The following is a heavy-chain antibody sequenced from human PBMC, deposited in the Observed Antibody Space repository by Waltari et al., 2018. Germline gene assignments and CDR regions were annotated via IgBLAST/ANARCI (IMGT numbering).Heavy chain of an antibody. CDR2: IYTSGST. CDR3: ARVTTRGGIRYFDY. CDR1: GGSISSYY. Sequence: QVQLQESGPGLVKPSETLSLTCTVSGGSISSYYWSWIRQPAGKGLEWIGRIYTSGSTNYNPPLKSRVTMSVDTSKNQFSLKLSSVTAADTAVYYCARVTTRGGIRYFDYWGQGTLVTVSS. J-gene: IGHJ4*02. V-gene: IGHV4-4*07. D-gene: IGHD4-17*01.